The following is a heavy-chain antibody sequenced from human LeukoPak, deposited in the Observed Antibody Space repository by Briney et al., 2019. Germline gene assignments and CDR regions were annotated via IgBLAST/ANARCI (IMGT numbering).Heavy chain of an antibody. CDR1: GFTFSSYI. V-gene: IGHV3-23*01. Sequence: GGSLRLSCAASGFTFSSYIMTWVRQAPGKGLEWVSSIDESGGSTYYADSVKGQFTISRDNSQSSLYLEMNSLSAEDTAVYYCARGSTGWPYYLDYWGQGTLVTVSS. D-gene: IGHD6-19*01. CDR2: IDESGGST. CDR3: ARGSTGWPYYLDY. J-gene: IGHJ4*02.